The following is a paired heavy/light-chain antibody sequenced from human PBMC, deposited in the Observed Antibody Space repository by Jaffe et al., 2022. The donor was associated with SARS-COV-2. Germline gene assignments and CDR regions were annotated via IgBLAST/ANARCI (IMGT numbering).Light chain of an antibody. CDR1: QSVSNNY. CDR2: GAS. V-gene: IGKV3-20*01. Sequence: EIVLTQSPGTLSLSPGERATLSCRASQSVSNNYLAWYQHKPGQAPRLLISGASSRAPGIPDRFSGSGSGTDFTLAISRLEPEDFGVYYCQQYGRSPTFGQGTKLDIK. J-gene: IGKJ2*01. CDR3: QQYGRSPT.
Heavy chain of an antibody. J-gene: IGHJ3*02. D-gene: IGHD2-2*01. CDR3: ARGDCSSTSCYFAGAFDI. CDR1: GFTLRGYS. CDR2: ISTSSSYM. V-gene: IGHV3-21*01. Sequence: EVQLVESGGGLVKPGGSLRLSCAASGFTLRGYSMNWVRQAPGKGLEWVSSISTSSSYMYYADSVEGRFTISRDNAKNSLFLQMNSLRADDTAVYYCARGDCSSTSCYFAGAFDIWGHGTMVTVSS.